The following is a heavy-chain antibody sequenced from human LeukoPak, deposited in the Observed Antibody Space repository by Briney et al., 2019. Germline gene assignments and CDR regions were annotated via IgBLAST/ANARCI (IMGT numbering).Heavy chain of an antibody. J-gene: IGHJ3*02. V-gene: IGHV3-23*01. CDR2: IRGSGGST. CDR1: GFTFNSYA. D-gene: IGHD1-26*01. Sequence: PGGSLRLSCTASGFTFNSYAMNWVRQAPGKGLEWVSTIRGSGGSTYTADSVKGRFIISRDNSKNMLYIQMNSLRAEDTAVYYCAKISGSYQQGDAFDIWGQGTMVTVSS. CDR3: AKISGSYQQGDAFDI.